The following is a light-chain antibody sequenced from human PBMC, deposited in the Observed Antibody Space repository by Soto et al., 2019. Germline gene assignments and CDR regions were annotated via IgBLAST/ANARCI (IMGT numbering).Light chain of an antibody. Sequence: DIQMTQSPSSLSASVGVRVTITCRASQSISSYLNWYQQKPGKAPKLLIYAASSLQSGVPSRFSGSGSGTDFTLTISSLQPEDFAIYYCQQSYSTPPITFGQGTRLEIK. J-gene: IGKJ5*01. CDR3: QQSYSTPPIT. CDR2: AAS. V-gene: IGKV1-39*01. CDR1: QSISSY.